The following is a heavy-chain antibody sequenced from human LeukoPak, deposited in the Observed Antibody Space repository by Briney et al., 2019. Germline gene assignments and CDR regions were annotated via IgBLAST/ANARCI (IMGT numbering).Heavy chain of an antibody. CDR2: IWSGGSNK. CDR1: GFTFSNYG. V-gene: IGHV3-33*08. J-gene: IGHJ4*02. D-gene: IGHD3-10*01. Sequence: GGSLRLSCAASGFTFSNYGMHWVRQAPGKGLEWVAVIWSGGSNKYYADSVKGRFTISRDNSKNTLNLQMNSLRAEDTAVYYCARAMVRGVICPGYWGQGTLVTVSS. CDR3: ARAMVRGVICPGY.